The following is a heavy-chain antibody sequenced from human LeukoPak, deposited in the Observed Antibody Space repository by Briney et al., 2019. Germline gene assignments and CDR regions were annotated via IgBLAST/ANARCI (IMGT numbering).Heavy chain of an antibody. D-gene: IGHD4/OR15-4a*01. Sequence: GGSLRLSCAASGFTFSSYAMSWVRQAPGKGLEWVSAISGSGGSTYYADSVKGRFTISRDNSKNTLYLQMNSLRAEDTAVYYCAKGGLFGYYYYMDVWGKGTTVTVSS. CDR1: GFTFSSYA. CDR2: ISGSGGST. CDR3: AKGGLFGYYYYMDV. V-gene: IGHV3-23*01. J-gene: IGHJ6*03.